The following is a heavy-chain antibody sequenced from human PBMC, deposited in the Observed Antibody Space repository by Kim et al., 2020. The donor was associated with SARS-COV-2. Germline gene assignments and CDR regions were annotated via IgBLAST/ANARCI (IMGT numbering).Heavy chain of an antibody. J-gene: IGHJ4*02. D-gene: IGHD3-16*02. CDR2: IIPIFRTA. CDR1: GGSFRTYA. CDR3: ARTTNSYGFLNF. V-gene: IGHV1-69*13. Sequence: SVKVSCKASGGSFRTYAITWVRQAPGQGLEWMGQIIPIFRTANYAQKFQARFTITADESTSTAYMELSSLSSEDTALYYCARTTNSYGFLNFWGQGTLVTVSA.